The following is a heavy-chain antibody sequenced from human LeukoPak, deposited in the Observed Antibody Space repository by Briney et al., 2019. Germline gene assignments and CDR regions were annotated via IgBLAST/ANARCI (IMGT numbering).Heavy chain of an antibody. D-gene: IGHD3-3*01. J-gene: IGHJ4*02. V-gene: IGHV1-18*01. CDR3: ARLAIFGVVITLGY. CDR1: GYTFTSYG. CDR2: ISAYNGNT. Sequence: ASVKVSCKASGYTFTSYGISWVRQAPGQGLEWMGWISAYNGNTNYAQKLQGRVTMTTDTSTSTAYMELRSPRSDDTAVYYCARLAIFGVVITLGYWGQGTLVTVSS.